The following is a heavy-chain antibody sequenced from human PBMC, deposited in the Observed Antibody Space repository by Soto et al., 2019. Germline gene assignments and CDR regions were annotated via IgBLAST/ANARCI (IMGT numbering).Heavy chain of an antibody. D-gene: IGHD3-16*01. CDR3: ARWGTTGGFDL. CDR1: GFRFKSFV. CDR2: TSYDGNNK. J-gene: IGHJ4*02. V-gene: IGHV3-30*19. Sequence: QVQLVESGGGVVQPGTSLRLSCAASGFRFKSFVMHWVRQAPGKGLEWVAFTSYDGNNKYYGDSVKGRFTVSRDNSQNTLHLQMDFLRPEDTALAYCARWGTTGGFDLWGQGTLVSVSS.